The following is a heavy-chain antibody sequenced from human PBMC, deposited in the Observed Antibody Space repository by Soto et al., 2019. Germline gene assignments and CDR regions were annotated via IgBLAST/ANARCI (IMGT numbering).Heavy chain of an antibody. D-gene: IGHD2-15*01. CDR2: VFYTGTT. CDR3: ARDPCTGGTCYNAFDN. Sequence: PSETLSLTCVVSGDSIGGSRDFWGWIRQAPGRGLEWIGNVFYTGTTYFNPSLKSRVTISLDTAKNLVSLKVISVTAADTGVYYCARDPCTGGTCYNAFDNWGQGTVVTVSS. CDR1: GDSIGGSRDF. J-gene: IGHJ3*02. V-gene: IGHV4-39*02.